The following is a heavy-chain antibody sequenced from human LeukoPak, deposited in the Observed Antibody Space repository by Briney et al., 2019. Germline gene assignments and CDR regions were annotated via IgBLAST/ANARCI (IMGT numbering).Heavy chain of an antibody. Sequence: SETLSLTFHVSGYSISSRRYFWYWNLQPPVKRLSRIGNVYYTGDTHYNPSLESRVTISVDRSKNQFSLKLSSVTAADTAVYYCARDAQYCSNGVCENWFDPWGQGTLVTVSS. CDR2: VYYTGDT. CDR1: GYSISSRRYF. J-gene: IGHJ5*02. V-gene: IGHV4-39*07. CDR3: ARDAQYCSNGVCENWFDP. D-gene: IGHD2-8*01.